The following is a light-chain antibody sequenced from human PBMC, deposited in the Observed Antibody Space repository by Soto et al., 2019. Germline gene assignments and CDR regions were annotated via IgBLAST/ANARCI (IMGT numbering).Light chain of an antibody. CDR2: EGT. Sequence: QSALTQPPSASGSLGQSVTISCTGTSSDVGGYNYVSWHQQHPGKAPKVMIYEGTKRPPGVPYRFSGSKSGNTASLTVSGLQADDEADDYYSSFDGGGNPVLLGGGTKVTVL. V-gene: IGLV2-8*01. CDR1: SSDVGGYNY. J-gene: IGLJ2*01. CDR3: SSFDGGGNPVL.